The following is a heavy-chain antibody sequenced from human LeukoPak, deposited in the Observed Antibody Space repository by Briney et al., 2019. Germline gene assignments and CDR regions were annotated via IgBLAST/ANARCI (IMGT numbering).Heavy chain of an antibody. D-gene: IGHD6-19*01. Sequence: PGGSLRLSCAASGFTFSDFYMSWIRQAPGTGLEWVSVIYSGGSTYYADSVKGRFTISRDNSKNTLYLQMNSLRAEDTAVYYCARSGSGWPYYFDYWGQGTLVTVSS. CDR2: IYSGGST. V-gene: IGHV3-53*01. CDR1: GFTFSDFY. J-gene: IGHJ4*02. CDR3: ARSGSGWPYYFDY.